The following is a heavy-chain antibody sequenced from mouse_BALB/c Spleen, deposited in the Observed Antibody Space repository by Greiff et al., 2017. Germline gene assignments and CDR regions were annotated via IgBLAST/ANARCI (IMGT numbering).Heavy chain of an antibody. CDR1: GYTFTSYW. CDR2: INPSTGYT. V-gene: IGHV1-7*01. CDR3: ARGLSLLRLRGAY. Sequence: QVQLKQSGAELAKPGASVKMSCKASGYTFTSYWMHWVKQRPGQGLEWIGYINPSTGYTEYNQKFKDKATLTADKSSSTAYMQLSSLTSEDSAVYYCARGLSLLRLRGAYWGQGTLVTVSA. J-gene: IGHJ3*01. D-gene: IGHD1-2*01.